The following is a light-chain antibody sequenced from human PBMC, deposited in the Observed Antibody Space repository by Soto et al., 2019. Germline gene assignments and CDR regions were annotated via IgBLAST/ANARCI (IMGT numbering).Light chain of an antibody. CDR1: QSVNNY. CDR3: QQRSVWPWT. J-gene: IGKJ1*01. V-gene: IGKV3D-11*02. CDR2: DTS. Sequence: EIVLTQSPATLSLSPGERATLSCRASQSVNNYLAWYQQKPGQAPRLLIYDTSDRASGIPARFSGSGAGTDFTLTISSLEPEDFEVFYCQQRSVWPWTFGQGTKVEIK.